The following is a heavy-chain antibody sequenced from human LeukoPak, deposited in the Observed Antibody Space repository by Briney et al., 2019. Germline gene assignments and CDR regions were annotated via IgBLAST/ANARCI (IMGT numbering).Heavy chain of an antibody. CDR3: IMTYH. J-gene: IGHJ1*01. Sequence: GGSLRLSCAASGFTFSNAWMSWVRQAPGKGLEWVGRFKNKTDGGTTDYAAPVKGKFTISGDDSKNTLCLQMNSLKTEDTAVYYCIMTYHWGQGTLVTVSS. V-gene: IGHV3-15*01. CDR1: GFTFSNAW. CDR2: FKNKTDGGTT.